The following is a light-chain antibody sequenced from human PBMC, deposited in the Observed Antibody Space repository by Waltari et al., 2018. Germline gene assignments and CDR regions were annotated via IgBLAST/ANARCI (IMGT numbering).Light chain of an antibody. J-gene: IGKJ1*01. CDR2: KAS. V-gene: IGKV1-5*03. CDR3: QHFYGNPWT. Sequence: DIQMTQSPSTLSASVGDRVTITCRASQSINNWLAWFRLKPGKAPKLLIYKASNLESGVPSRFSGSASGTEFTLTISSLQPDDFASYYCQHFYGNPWTFGQGTKVEI. CDR1: QSINNW.